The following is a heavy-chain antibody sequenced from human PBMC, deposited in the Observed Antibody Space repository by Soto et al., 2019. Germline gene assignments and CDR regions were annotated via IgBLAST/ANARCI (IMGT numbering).Heavy chain of an antibody. CDR3: ARGRGYVYGSNFYGLDV. CDR1: RGSFSGFY. Sequence: SETLSLTCGVYRGSFSGFYWSWVRQTPGGGLEWIGEINHSGTTNHNPSFQNRVTISVDKSTNNFSLKMTSVTAADAAVYYCARGRGYVYGSNFYGLDVWGQGTTVTV. D-gene: IGHD6-25*01. J-gene: IGHJ6*02. V-gene: IGHV4-34*01. CDR2: INHSGTT.